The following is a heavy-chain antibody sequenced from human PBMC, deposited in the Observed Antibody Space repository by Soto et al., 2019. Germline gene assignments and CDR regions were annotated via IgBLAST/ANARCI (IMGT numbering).Heavy chain of an antibody. CDR1: GYTFINYD. J-gene: IGHJ4*02. CDR3: SRTPGDY. CDR2: MNPKSGKT. V-gene: IGHV1-8*01. Sequence: QVQLVQSGAEVKKPGASVKVSCKTSGYTFINYDINWVRQAPGKGLEWMGLMNPKSGKTGYAQKFQGRVSMTRDTSTSTAYIELNSLKSEDTATYYCSRTPGDYWGQGTLVTVSS. D-gene: IGHD2-15*01.